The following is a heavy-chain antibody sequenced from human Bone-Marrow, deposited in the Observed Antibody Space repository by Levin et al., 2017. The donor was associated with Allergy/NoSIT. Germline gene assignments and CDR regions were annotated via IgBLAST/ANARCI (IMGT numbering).Heavy chain of an antibody. CDR1: GFSFRVYA. CDR3: AKDAPGGKITGGRAFDV. CDR2: ISGSTGIT. Sequence: GGSLRLSCEASGFSFRVYAMTWVRQAPGKGLEWVSGISGSTGITFYADSVKGRFTISRDNSKNTLYLQLNSLRDEDTAVYYCAKDAPGGKITGGRAFDVWGQGTMVSVSS. J-gene: IGHJ3*01. V-gene: IGHV3-23*01. D-gene: IGHD3-16*01.